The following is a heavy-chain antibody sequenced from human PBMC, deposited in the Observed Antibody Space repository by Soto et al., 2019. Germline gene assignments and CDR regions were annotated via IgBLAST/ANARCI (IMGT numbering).Heavy chain of an antibody. D-gene: IGHD5-18*01. Sequence: PSETLSLTCTVSGGSISSGGYYWSWIRQHPGKGLEWIGYIYYSGSTYYNPSLKSRVTISVDTSKNQFSLKLSSVTAADTAVYYCARAIQLWFRDSYYFDYWGQGSRVSVS. CDR2: IYYSGST. CDR3: ARAIQLWFRDSYYFDY. V-gene: IGHV4-31*03. J-gene: IGHJ4*02. CDR1: GGSISSGGYY.